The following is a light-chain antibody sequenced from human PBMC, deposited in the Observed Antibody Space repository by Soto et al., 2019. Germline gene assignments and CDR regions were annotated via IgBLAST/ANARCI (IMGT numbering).Light chain of an antibody. CDR1: QSLLHTNGYNY. Sequence: IVMTQSPLSLPVTPGEPASISCRSSQSLLHTNGYNYLDWYLQKPGQSPQLLIYLGSNRASGVPDRFSGGGSGTDFKLKISRVEAEDVGFYYCMEALQDPWTFGQGTKVEIK. V-gene: IGKV2-28*01. CDR3: MEALQDPWT. CDR2: LGS. J-gene: IGKJ1*01.